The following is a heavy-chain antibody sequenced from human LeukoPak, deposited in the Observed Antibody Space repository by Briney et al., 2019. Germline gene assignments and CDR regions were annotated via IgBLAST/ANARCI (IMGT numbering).Heavy chain of an antibody. D-gene: IGHD3-10*01. CDR2: IKRKGGGETT. V-gene: IGHV3-15*01. CDR1: RFGFTNVW. J-gene: IGHJ4*02. Sequence: GGSLRLSCAASRFGFTNVWMSWLRQAPGKGLEWVVHIKRKGGGETTNYDAFVKGRFTMSRDDAKAKLYLQINSLITADTAVYYCTADLGITMIRGVIVYWGQGTLVTVSS. CDR3: TADLGITMIRGVIVY.